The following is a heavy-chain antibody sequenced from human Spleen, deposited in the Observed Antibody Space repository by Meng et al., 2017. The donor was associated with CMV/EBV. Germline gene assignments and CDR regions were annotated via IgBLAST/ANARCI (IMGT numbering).Heavy chain of an antibody. CDR1: GFTLNGYW. Sequence: GSLRLSYEAYGFTLNGYWMHWVRQAPGKGLVWVSRISSDGNITSYADSVKGRFTFSRDNAKNTLYLQMNSLSAEDTAIYYCAVPPMYWGRGALVTVSS. J-gene: IGHJ4*02. CDR3: AVPPMY. CDR2: ISSDGNIT. D-gene: IGHD2-2*01. V-gene: IGHV3-74*01.